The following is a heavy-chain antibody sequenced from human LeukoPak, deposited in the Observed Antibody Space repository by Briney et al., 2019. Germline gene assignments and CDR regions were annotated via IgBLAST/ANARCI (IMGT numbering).Heavy chain of an antibody. V-gene: IGHV4-39*01. CDR2: IYCSGST. D-gene: IGHD3-22*01. J-gene: IGHJ4*02. Sequence: SETLSLTCTVSGGSISSSSYYWGWIRQPPGKGLEWIGSIYCSGSTYYKASLKSRVTISVDTSKNQSSLKLSSVTAADTAVYYCARHSHGSGYRYSDYWGQGTLVTVSS. CDR1: GGSISSSSYY. CDR3: ARHSHGSGYRYSDY.